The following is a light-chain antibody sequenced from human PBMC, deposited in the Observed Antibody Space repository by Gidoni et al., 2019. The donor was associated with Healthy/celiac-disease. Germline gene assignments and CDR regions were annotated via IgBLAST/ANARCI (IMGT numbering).Light chain of an antibody. Sequence: DIVLTQSPCTLSLSQGERATLSCRASQSVSSSYLAWYQQKPGQSPRLLIYGASSRATGIPDRFSGSGSGTDFTLTISRLETEDFAVYYCQQYGSSQWTFGQGTKVEIK. J-gene: IGKJ1*01. CDR3: QQYGSSQWT. CDR2: GAS. V-gene: IGKV3-20*01. CDR1: QSVSSSY.